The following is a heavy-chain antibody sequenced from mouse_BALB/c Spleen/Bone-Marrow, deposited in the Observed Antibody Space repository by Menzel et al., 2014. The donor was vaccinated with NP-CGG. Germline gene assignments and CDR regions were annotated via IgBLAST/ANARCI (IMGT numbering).Heavy chain of an antibody. D-gene: IGHD4-1*01. CDR1: GFTFTDYY. J-gene: IGHJ2*01. CDR3: ARDMGGILFDS. CDR2: IRNKANGYTT. V-gene: IGHV7-3*02. Sequence: EVMLMESGGGLVQPGGSLRLSCATSGFTFTDYYMNWVRQPPGEALEWLAFIRNKANGYTTEYSASVKGRFTISRDNSQSILYLLMNTLRAEDSATYYCARDMGGILFDSWGQGTTLTVSS.